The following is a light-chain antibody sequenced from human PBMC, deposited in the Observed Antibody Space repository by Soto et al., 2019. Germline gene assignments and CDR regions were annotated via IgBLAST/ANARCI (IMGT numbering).Light chain of an antibody. Sequence: QSALTQPRSVSGSPGQSVAISCTGTSSDVGGYNYVSWYQQYPGKAPKIMIYEVSKRPSRVPDRFSGSKSGNTASLTISGVQADDEADYYCSSYTGTAYVFGSGTKLTVL. CDR2: EVS. CDR1: SSDVGGYNY. J-gene: IGLJ1*01. V-gene: IGLV2-11*01. CDR3: SSYTGTAYV.